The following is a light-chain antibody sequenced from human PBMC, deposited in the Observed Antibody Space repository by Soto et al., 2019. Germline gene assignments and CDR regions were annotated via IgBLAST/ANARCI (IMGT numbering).Light chain of an antibody. J-gene: IGKJ4*01. CDR1: QGITTW. CDR3: QQTNSFPRN. CDR2: AAS. V-gene: IGKV1-12*01. Sequence: DIQMTQSPSSVSASVGDRVTITCRASQGITTWLAWYQQKPGKAPKLLIYAASNLQSGVQSRFIGSGAGTDFTLTISSLQPEDFATYFCQQTNSFPRNFGGGTTVEIK.